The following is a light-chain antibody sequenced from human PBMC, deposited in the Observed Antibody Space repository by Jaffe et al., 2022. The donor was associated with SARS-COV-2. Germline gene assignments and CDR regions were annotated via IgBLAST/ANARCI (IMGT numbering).Light chain of an antibody. J-gene: IGKJ1*01. CDR2: GAS. Sequence: EIVLTQSPGTLSLSPGERATLSCRASQSISNSYLAWYQQKPGQAPSLLIYGASSRATGIADRFSGSGSGTDFTLTISRLEPEDFAVYYCQHQQYGSSPPTFGQGTKVEIK. CDR3: QQYGSSPPT. CDR1: QSISNSY. V-gene: IGKV3-20*01.